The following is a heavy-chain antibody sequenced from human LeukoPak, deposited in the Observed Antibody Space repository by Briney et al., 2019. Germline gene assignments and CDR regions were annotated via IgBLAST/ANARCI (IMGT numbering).Heavy chain of an antibody. CDR2: ISGSGAST. J-gene: IGHJ4*02. V-gene: IGHV3-23*01. CDR1: GFTLSTNA. Sequence: GGSLRLSCLTSGFTLSTNAMSWVRQAPGKGLEWISGISGSGASTYYADSVKGRFTISRDDSRNTLYLQMNSLRGDDTAVYYCAKSSYYDSSGYYREYYFDYWGQGTLVTVSS. CDR3: AKSSYYDSSGYYREYYFDY. D-gene: IGHD3-22*01.